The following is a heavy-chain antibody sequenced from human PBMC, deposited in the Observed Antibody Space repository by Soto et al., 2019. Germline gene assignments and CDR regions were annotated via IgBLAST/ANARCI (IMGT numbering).Heavy chain of an antibody. Sequence: SETLSLTCSVSAGSISRYYWSRIRQLPWKGQKWIAYIYYSGSTSYNPSLKSRVSISLDTSKNRFSLKLSSVTAADTAVYHCPLTCDVIGPTAGGYGFAVLAKGTMV. CDR2: IYYSGST. CDR3: PLTCDVIGPTAGGYGFAV. J-gene: IGHJ3*01. CDR1: AGSISRYY. D-gene: IGHD2-21*02. V-gene: IGHV4-59*01.